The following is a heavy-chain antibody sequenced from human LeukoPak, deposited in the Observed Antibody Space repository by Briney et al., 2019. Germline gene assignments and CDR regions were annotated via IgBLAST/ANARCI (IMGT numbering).Heavy chain of an antibody. Sequence: EGSLRLSCEASGFTFDDHAMHWVRQTPGKDLEWVALISWDGGSTFYADSVRGRFTVSRDNTKNSLNLYVNSLRGDDTAFYYCAKDGDSGDYMDVWGKGTTVIVSS. CDR2: ISWDGGST. V-gene: IGHV3-43D*03. D-gene: IGHD3-10*01. J-gene: IGHJ6*03. CDR3: AKDGDSGDYMDV. CDR1: GFTFDDHA.